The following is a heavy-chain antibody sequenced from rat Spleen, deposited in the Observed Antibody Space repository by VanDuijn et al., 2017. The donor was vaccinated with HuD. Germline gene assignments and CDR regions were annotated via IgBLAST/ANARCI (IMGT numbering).Heavy chain of an antibody. CDR1: GFNFNDYW. Sequence: EVQLVESGGGLVQPGRSLKLSCAASGFNFNDYWMGWVRQAPGKGLEWVSSVSSDGVNTYYPDSVKGRFTISRDNAENIVYLQMNSLKCEDTATYYCAVAGYGYWGQGVMVTVSS. V-gene: IGHV5-58*01. CDR3: AVAGYGY. D-gene: IGHD1-7*01. J-gene: IGHJ2*01. CDR2: VSSDGVNT.